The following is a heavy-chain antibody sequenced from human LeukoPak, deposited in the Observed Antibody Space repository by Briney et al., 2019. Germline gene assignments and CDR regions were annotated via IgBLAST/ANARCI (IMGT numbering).Heavy chain of an antibody. J-gene: IGHJ4*02. CDR1: GFTFSNAW. CDR3: AREGPDSSGFDY. Sequence: GGSLRLSCAASGFTFSNAWMNWVRQAPGKGLEWVSVIYSGGSTYYADSVKGRFTISRDNSKNTLYLQMNSLRAEDTAVYYCAREGPDSSGFDYWGQGTLVTVSS. CDR2: IYSGGST. D-gene: IGHD3-22*01. V-gene: IGHV3-53*01.